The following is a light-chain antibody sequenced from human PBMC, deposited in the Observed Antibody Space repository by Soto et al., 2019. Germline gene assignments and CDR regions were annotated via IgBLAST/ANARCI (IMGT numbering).Light chain of an antibody. CDR3: AAWDDSLNGYV. Sequence: QPVLTQPPSASGTPGQRVTISCSGSRSNIGANTVNWYQQLPGTAPKLLIYSNNLRPSGVPDRFSGSKSGTSASLAISGLQSEDEADYYCAAWDDSLNGYVFGSGTKLTVL. J-gene: IGLJ1*01. CDR1: RSNIGANT. V-gene: IGLV1-44*01. CDR2: SNN.